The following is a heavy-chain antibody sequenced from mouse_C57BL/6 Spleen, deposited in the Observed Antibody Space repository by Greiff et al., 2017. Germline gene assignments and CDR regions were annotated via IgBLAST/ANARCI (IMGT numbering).Heavy chain of an antibody. CDR2: ISYDRSN. V-gene: IGHV3-6*01. Sequence: EVQLQQPGPGLVKPSQSLSLTCSVTRYSITSGYYWNWIRQFTGNKLEWMGYISYDRSNNSNPSFKNRISITRDTSANQLFLKLNSETTEDTARYYCAIITTGAYWGQGTLVTVSA. D-gene: IGHD1-1*01. J-gene: IGHJ3*01. CDR3: AIITTGAY. CDR1: RYSITSGYY.